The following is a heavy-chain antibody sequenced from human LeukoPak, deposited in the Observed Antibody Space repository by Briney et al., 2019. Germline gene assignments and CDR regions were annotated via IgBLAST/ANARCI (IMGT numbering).Heavy chain of an antibody. J-gene: IGHJ6*02. V-gene: IGHV3-9*01. CDR1: GFTFGDYV. Sequence: GRSLRLSCAVSGFTFGDYVMHWVRQAPGKGLEWVSGISWNSVTKGYADSVKGRFTISRDNAKNSLYLQMNSLRAEDTALYYCAKDSHPRIYYYGLDVWGQGTTVTVSS. CDR3: AKDSHPRIYYYGLDV. CDR2: ISWNSVTK.